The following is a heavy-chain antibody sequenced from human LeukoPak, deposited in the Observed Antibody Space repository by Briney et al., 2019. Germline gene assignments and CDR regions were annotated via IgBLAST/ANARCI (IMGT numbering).Heavy chain of an antibody. D-gene: IGHD3-9*01. Sequence: PGGSLRLSCAGSGFTFNSDAVSWVRQAPGKGLEWVPFISGSGDSPKYADSVKGRFTMSRDNSKNVVYLLMNNLRVEDTAVYYCANWFHVDYWGQGTLVTVSS. CDR3: ANWFHVDY. CDR2: ISGSGDSP. J-gene: IGHJ4*02. CDR1: GFTFNSDA. V-gene: IGHV3-23*01.